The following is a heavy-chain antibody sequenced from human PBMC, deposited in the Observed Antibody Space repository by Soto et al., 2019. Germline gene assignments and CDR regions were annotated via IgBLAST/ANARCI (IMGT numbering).Heavy chain of an antibody. Sequence: GGSLRLSCAASGFTFNNFGMHWVRQAPGQGLEWVAVIWFDGSNKYYADSVKGRFTISRDNSKNTLYLQMSSLRAEDTALYYCARDYVWGSYRLDYWGQGTLVTVSS. CDR3: ARDYVWGSYRLDY. J-gene: IGHJ4*02. V-gene: IGHV3-33*01. CDR2: IWFDGSNK. D-gene: IGHD3-16*02. CDR1: GFTFNNFG.